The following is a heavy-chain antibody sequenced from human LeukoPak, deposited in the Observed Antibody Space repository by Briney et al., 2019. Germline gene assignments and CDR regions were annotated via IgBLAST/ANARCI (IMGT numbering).Heavy chain of an antibody. CDR1: VFTFNSYC. CDR3: ARDLSQPDFWSGYYSLDYYYGMDV. J-gene: IGHJ6*02. D-gene: IGHD3-3*01. CDR2: IWYDGSNK. Sequence: TGRSLRLSCAASVFTFNSYCMHWVRQAPGKGLEWVAVIWYDGSNKYYADSVKGRFTISRDNSKNTLYLQMNSLRAEDTAVYYCARDLSQPDFWSGYYSLDYYYGMDVWGQGTTVTVSS. V-gene: IGHV3-33*01.